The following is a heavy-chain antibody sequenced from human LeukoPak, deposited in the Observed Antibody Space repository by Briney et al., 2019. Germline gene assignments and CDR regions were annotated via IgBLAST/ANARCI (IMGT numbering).Heavy chain of an antibody. V-gene: IGHV3-23*01. D-gene: IGHD3-10*01. Sequence: PGGSLRLSCAASGFTFSSYAMSWVRQAPGKGLEWVSAISGSGGSTYYADSVKGRFTISRDNSKNTLYLQMNSLRAEDTAVYYCAKGGTSYYGSGSYYTDYWGQGTLVTVSS. CDR3: AKGGTSYYGSGSYYTDY. CDR2: ISGSGGST. J-gene: IGHJ4*02. CDR1: GFTFSSYA.